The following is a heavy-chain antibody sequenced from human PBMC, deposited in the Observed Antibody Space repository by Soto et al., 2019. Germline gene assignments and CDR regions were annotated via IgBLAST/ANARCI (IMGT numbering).Heavy chain of an antibody. CDR1: GGTFSSYA. J-gene: IGHJ4*02. V-gene: IGHV1-69*01. CDR3: AGSTRGYSYGFDY. CDR2: INPSFGTA. D-gene: IGHD5-18*01. Sequence: QVQLVQSGAEVKKPGSSVKVSCKASGGTFSSYAISWVRQAPGQGLESMGGINPSFGTANYAQKFQGRVTITADESTSTAYMELSSLRSEDTAVYYCAGSTRGYSYGFDYWGQGTLVTVSS.